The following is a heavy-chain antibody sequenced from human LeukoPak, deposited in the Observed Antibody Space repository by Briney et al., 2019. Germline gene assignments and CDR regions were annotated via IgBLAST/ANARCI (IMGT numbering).Heavy chain of an antibody. Sequence: QPGGSLRLSCAASGFTFSSYGMHWVRQAPGKGLEWVAVIWYDGSNKYYADSVKGRFTISRDNSKNTLYLQMNSLRAEDTAVYYCAKDRGGGSSSSWYYFDYWGQGTLVTVSS. CDR1: GFTFSSYG. CDR2: IWYDGSNK. V-gene: IGHV3-33*06. D-gene: IGHD6-13*01. J-gene: IGHJ4*02. CDR3: AKDRGGGSSSSWYYFDY.